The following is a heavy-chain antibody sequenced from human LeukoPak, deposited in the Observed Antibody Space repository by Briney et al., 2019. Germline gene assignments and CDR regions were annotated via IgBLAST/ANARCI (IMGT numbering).Heavy chain of an antibody. CDR1: GFTFSSSS. J-gene: IGHJ4*02. D-gene: IGHD3-22*01. CDR3: ARARSGYYWDY. Sequence: GESLKISCAASGFTFSSSSMSWVRQAPGKGLEWVSYISSSSTLYYADSVKGRFTISRDNAKNSLYLQMNSLRAEDTAVYYCARARSGYYWDYWGQGTLVTVSS. CDR2: ISSSSTL. V-gene: IGHV3-48*01.